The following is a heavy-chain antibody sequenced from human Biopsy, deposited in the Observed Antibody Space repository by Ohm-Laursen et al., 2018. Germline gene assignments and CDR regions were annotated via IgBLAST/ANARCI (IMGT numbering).Heavy chain of an antibody. Sequence: SLRLSCSASGFKFDDYGMHWVRQPPGKGLEWVSGIRRNSAIIDYADSVRGRFTISRDNARRFLFLQMNNLKSEDTAFYYCARDRGGARYGMDVWGRGTTVTVSS. CDR2: IRRNSAII. J-gene: IGHJ6*02. CDR1: GFKFDDYG. CDR3: ARDRGGARYGMDV. D-gene: IGHD1-26*01. V-gene: IGHV3-9*01.